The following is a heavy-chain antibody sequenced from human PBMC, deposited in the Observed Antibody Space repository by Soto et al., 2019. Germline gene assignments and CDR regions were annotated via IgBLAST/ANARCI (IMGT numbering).Heavy chain of an antibody. J-gene: IGHJ6*02. CDR3: ARDQGGTIWFGELSYYYYGMDV. V-gene: IGHV1-46*01. CDR2: INPSSGTT. CDR1: GYKFITFY. D-gene: IGHD3-10*01. Sequence: ASVKVSCKASGYKFITFYMHWVRQAPGQGLEWMGLINPSSGTTSYTQRFQGRVTMTGDTSKNTLYLQMNSLRAEDTAVYYCARDQGGTIWFGELSYYYYGMDVWGQGTTVTVSS.